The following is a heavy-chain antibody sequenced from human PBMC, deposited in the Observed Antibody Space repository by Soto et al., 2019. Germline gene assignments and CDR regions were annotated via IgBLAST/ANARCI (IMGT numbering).Heavy chain of an antibody. D-gene: IGHD6-6*01. V-gene: IGHV3-66*01. CDR3: ASEYIAARPFAFDI. CDR2: IYSGGST. Sequence: GGSLRLSCAASGFTVSSNYMSWVRQAPGKGLEWVSVIYSGGSTYYADSVKGRFTISRDNSKNTLYLQMNSLRAEDTAVYYCASEYIAARPFAFDIWGQGTMVTVSS. CDR1: GFTVSSNY. J-gene: IGHJ3*02.